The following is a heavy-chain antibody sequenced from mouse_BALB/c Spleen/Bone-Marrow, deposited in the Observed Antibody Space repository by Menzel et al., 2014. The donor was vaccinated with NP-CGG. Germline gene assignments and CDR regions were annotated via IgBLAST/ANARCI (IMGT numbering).Heavy chain of an antibody. CDR2: ISSGSNTI. V-gene: IGHV5-17*02. J-gene: IGHJ3*01. D-gene: IGHD2-1*01. CDR3: AVGECLPGGFAY. Sequence: DVMLVESGGGLVQPGGSRKLSCAASGFTFSNFGMHWIRQAPEKGLEWVAYISSGSNTIYYTNTVKGRFTITRDKTKKAQSPRRTSLRSEDRAIYHCAVGECLPGGFAYWGEGTLVTVSA. CDR1: GFTFSNFG.